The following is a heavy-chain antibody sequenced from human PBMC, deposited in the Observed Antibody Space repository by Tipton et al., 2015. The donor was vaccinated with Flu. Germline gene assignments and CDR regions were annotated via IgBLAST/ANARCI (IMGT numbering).Heavy chain of an antibody. CDR2: IYPGDFDS. D-gene: IGHD4/OR15-4a*01. J-gene: IGHJ3*02. V-gene: IGHV5-51*01. Sequence: VQLVQSGAEVKKPGESLTISCQASGYSFTTQWIGWVRQMPGKGLEWMGIIYPGDFDSRYSPSFQGLVTISADKSTSTALLHWSSLKASDTAMYYCARRGALGAFDIWGQGTMVTVSS. CDR3: ARRGALGAFDI. CDR1: GYSFTTQW.